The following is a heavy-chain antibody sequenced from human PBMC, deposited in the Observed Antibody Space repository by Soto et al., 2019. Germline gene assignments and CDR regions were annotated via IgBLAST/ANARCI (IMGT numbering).Heavy chain of an antibody. D-gene: IGHD5-12*01. V-gene: IGHV3-21*06. Sequence: EVQLVESGGGLVKPGGSLRLTCAASEMTFRNYSMNWVRQAPGKGLEWVSSISSGGSYIYYADSGKGRFTISRENAKNSLFLQMTSLRAEDTAVYYCATSGVATGFDFWGQGTLVTVSS. CDR1: EMTFRNYS. CDR2: ISSGGSYI. J-gene: IGHJ4*02. CDR3: ATSGVATGFDF.